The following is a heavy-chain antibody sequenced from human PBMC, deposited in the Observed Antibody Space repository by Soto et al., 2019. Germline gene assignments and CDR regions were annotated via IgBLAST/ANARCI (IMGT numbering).Heavy chain of an antibody. D-gene: IGHD2-15*01. CDR1: GFTFSSYG. Sequence: GGSLRLSCAASGFTFSSYGMHWVRQAPGKGLEWVAVIWYDGGNKYYADSVKGRFTISRDNYKNTLYLQMNSLRAEDTAVYYCARSTFCSGGRCYSVYFDYWGQGTLVTVPS. V-gene: IGHV3-33*01. CDR2: IWYDGGNK. J-gene: IGHJ4*02. CDR3: ARSTFCSGGRCYSVYFDY.